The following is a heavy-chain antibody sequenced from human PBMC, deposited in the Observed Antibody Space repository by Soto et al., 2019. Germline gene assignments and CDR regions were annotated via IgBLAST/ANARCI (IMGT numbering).Heavy chain of an antibody. V-gene: IGHV4-61*08. CDR1: GGSMRSGDYS. Sequence: SETLSLTCAVSGGSMRSGDYSWSWIRQPPGKGLEWIGYIYYSGSTNYNPSLKSRVTISVDTSKNQFSLKLSSVTAADTAVYYCARERYYGMDVWGQGTTVTVSS. J-gene: IGHJ6*02. CDR3: ARERYYGMDV. CDR2: IYYSGST.